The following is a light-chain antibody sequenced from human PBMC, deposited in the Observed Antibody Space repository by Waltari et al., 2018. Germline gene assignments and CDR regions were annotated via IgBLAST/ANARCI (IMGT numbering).Light chain of an antibody. J-gene: IGLJ3*02. CDR2: VHSAGSH. CDR3: QTGGHGTWV. V-gene: IGLV4-69*01. CDR1: SGHINNV. Sequence: QLVLTQSPSASASLGASVKLTCTLSSGHINNVIAWLQQRPEKGPRYSMKVHSAGSHNKGDGIPDSFSGAGSGAERDLSISSLQSEDEADYICQTGGHGTWVFGGGTKLTVL.